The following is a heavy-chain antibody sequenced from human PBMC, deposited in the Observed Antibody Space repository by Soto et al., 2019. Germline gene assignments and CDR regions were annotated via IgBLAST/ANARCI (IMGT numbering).Heavy chain of an antibody. D-gene: IGHD6-13*01. J-gene: IGHJ6*02. Sequence: GESLKISCKGSGYSFTSYWIGWVRQMPGKGLEWMGIIYPGDSDTRYSPSFQGQVTISADKSISTAYLQWSSLKASDTAMYYCARQPRKGNSSSWYFRGGTGRIFAYGMDVWGQGTTVTVSS. CDR3: ARQPRKGNSSSWYFRGGTGRIFAYGMDV. CDR1: GYSFTSYW. CDR2: IYPGDSDT. V-gene: IGHV5-51*01.